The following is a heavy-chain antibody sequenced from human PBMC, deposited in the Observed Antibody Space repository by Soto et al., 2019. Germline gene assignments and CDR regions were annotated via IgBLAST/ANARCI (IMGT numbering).Heavy chain of an antibody. Sequence: SETLSLTCTVSGRSVSSGSYYGSWVRPPPGKGLEWIGEVYRTGSTNYNPSLESRLNISVDKSKNQFSLKLTSVTAADTAVYYCARARATIAAAAIFDCWGQGTLVTVSS. J-gene: IGHJ4*02. D-gene: IGHD6-13*01. V-gene: IGHV4-61*01. CDR2: VYRTGST. CDR3: ARARATIAAAAIFDC. CDR1: GRSVSSGSYY.